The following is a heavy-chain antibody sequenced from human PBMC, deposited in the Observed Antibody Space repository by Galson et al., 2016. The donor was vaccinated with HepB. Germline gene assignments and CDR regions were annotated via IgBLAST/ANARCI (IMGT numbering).Heavy chain of an antibody. CDR2: IRSKTDNYAT. V-gene: IGHV3-73*01. J-gene: IGHJ4*02. CDR3: TRPMYDTTGSASGNCDY. CDR1: GFTFSVPS. D-gene: IGHD3-22*01. Sequence: SLRLSCAASGFTFSVPSIHWVRQASRGGLEWVGRIRSKTDNYATTYAESVKGRFTISRDDSKNTAYLQMNSLKTEDTAIYYCTRPMYDTTGSASGNCDYWGQGTLVTVSS.